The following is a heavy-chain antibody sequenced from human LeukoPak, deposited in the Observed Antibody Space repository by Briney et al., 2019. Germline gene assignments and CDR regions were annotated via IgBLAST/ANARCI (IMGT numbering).Heavy chain of an antibody. CDR2: ISTKTGNP. D-gene: IGHD3-22*01. Sequence: ASVKASCKASGNTFSNYGMNWVRQAPGHGLEWRGWISTKTGNPMYAQGFTGRFVFSLDTSVSTAYLQISSLNAEDTAVYYCARAPDYCESSENGMDVWGQGTTVIVSS. J-gene: IGHJ6*02. V-gene: IGHV7-4-1*02. CDR3: ARAPDYCESSENGMDV. CDR1: GNTFSNYG.